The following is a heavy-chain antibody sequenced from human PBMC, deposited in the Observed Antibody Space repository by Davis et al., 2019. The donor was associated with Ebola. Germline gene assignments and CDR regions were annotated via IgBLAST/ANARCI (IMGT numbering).Heavy chain of an antibody. CDR3: ASGWLRRHFDS. V-gene: IGHV6-1*01. Sequence: HSQTLSLTCAISGDSVFGKNGAWNWIRQSPSRGLEWLGRTYYYTSKWSNDYALSVKSRITINPDTSKNQFSLQLNSVTPEDTAVYYCASGWLRRHFDSWGQGTLVTVPS. J-gene: IGHJ4*02. CDR2: TYYYTSKWSN. D-gene: IGHD6-19*01. CDR1: GDSVFGKNGA.